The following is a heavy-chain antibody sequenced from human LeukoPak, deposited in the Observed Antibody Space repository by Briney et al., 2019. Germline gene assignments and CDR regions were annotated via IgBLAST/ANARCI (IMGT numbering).Heavy chain of an antibody. CDR2: IYPGDSDT. V-gene: IGHV5-51*01. D-gene: IGHD1-26*01. CDR3: ARSSGSYLVDDAFDI. CDR1: GYSFTSYW. Sequence: GESLKISCKGSGYSFTSYWIGWVRPMPGKVLEWMGIIYPGDSDTRDRPSFQRHITTSADNTIRASYLLWSRLTDHYTALYYSARSSGSYLVDDAFDIWGQGTMVTVSS. J-gene: IGHJ3*02.